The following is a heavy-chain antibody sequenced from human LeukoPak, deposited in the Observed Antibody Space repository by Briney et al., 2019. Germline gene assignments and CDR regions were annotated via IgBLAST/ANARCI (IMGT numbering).Heavy chain of an antibody. CDR1: GYTFTSYY. Sequence: ASVKVSCKASGYTFTSYYMHWVRQAPGQGLEWMGIITPSGGSTSYAQKFQGRVTMTRDTSTSTVYMELSSLISEDTAVYYCATNYYGSGIYYKRSFDYWGQGTLVTVSP. J-gene: IGHJ4*02. CDR2: ITPSGGST. V-gene: IGHV1-46*01. D-gene: IGHD3-10*01. CDR3: ATNYYGSGIYYKRSFDY.